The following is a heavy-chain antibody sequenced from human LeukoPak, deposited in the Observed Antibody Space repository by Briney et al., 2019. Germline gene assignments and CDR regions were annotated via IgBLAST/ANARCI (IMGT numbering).Heavy chain of an antibody. D-gene: IGHD3-10*01. CDR1: GFTFSSYA. V-gene: IGHV3-30*04. Sequence: GGSLRLSCAASGFTFSSYAMHWVRQAPGKGLEWVAVISYDGSNKYYADSVKGRFTISRDNAKNSLYLQMNSLRAEDTAVYYCARDSRREGMVSGWGQGTLVTVSS. CDR3: ARDSRREGMVSG. J-gene: IGHJ4*02. CDR2: ISYDGSNK.